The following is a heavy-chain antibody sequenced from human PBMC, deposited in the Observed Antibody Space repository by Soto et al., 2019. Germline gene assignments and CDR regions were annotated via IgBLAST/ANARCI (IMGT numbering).Heavy chain of an antibody. CDR3: ARDGSGYRSRASPMDV. CDR1: GDTFSSYA. J-gene: IGHJ6*02. V-gene: IGHV1-69*13. CDR2: IIPIFGTA. Sequence: SVKVSCKASGDTFSSYAISRVRQAPGQGLEWMGGIIPIFGTANYAQKFQGRVTITADESTSTAYMELSSLRSEDTAVYYCARDGSGYRSRASPMDVWGQGTTVTVSS. D-gene: IGHD3-22*01.